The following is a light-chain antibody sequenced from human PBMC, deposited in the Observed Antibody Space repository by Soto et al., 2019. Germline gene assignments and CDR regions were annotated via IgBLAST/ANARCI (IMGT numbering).Light chain of an antibody. V-gene: IGKV3-15*01. Sequence: ILMTQSPATVSVSPGEIATLSCRASQTIYYNVAWYQHRPGQAPRLLIYRASTRAPGVPARFSGSGSGTEFTLAISSLQPEDFTVYSCLQYHNLWAFGQGTKVEI. J-gene: IGKJ1*01. CDR3: LQYHNLWA. CDR2: RAS. CDR1: QTIYYN.